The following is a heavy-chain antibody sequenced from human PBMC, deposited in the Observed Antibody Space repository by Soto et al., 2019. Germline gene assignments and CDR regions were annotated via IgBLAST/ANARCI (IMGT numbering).Heavy chain of an antibody. CDR3: ARTWGDLDY. V-gene: IGHV1-8*01. CDR2: MNPNSGYT. D-gene: IGHD3-16*01. CDR1: GYSFTRYD. J-gene: IGHJ4*02. Sequence: ASVKVSCKASGYSFTRYDINWVRQATGQGLEWMGWMNPNSGYTGYAQRFQRRVTMTRDTSISTAYMELSSLRSEDTAVYYCARTWGDLDYWGQGTLVTVSS.